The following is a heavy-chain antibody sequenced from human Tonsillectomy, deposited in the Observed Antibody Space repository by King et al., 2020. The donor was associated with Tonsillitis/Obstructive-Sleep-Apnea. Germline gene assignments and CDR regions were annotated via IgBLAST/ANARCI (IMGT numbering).Heavy chain of an antibody. CDR2: LSDSAGST. J-gene: IGHJ4*02. CDR3: APGLSYYDSSGYS. D-gene: IGHD3-22*01. Sequence: VQLVESGGGLVQPGGSLRLSCAASGFTFSSYAMTWVRPAPGKGLEWVSGLSDSAGSTFYADSVKGRFTISRDNSKNTLFLQMNSLRAEDTAIYYCAPGLSYYDSSGYSWGQGTLVTVSS. CDR1: GFTFSSYA. V-gene: IGHV3-23*04.